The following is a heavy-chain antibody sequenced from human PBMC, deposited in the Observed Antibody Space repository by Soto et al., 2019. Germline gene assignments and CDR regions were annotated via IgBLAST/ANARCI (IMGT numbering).Heavy chain of an antibody. V-gene: IGHV4-59*01. CDR1: GGSISSYY. Sequence: SETLSLTCTVSGGSISSYYWSWIRQPPGKGLEWIGYIYYSGSTNYNPSLKSRVTISVDTSKNQFSLKLSSVTAADTAVYYCASSVGSSGWFSYWGQGTLVTVSS. J-gene: IGHJ4*02. CDR3: ASSVGSSGWFSY. CDR2: IYYSGST. D-gene: IGHD6-19*01.